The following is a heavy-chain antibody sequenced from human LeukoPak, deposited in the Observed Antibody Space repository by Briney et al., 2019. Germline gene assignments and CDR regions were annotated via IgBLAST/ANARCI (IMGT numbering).Heavy chain of an antibody. D-gene: IGHD3-22*01. J-gene: IGHJ4*02. Sequence: ASVKVSCKASGYTFTGYYMHWVRQAPGQGLEWMGWINPNSGGTNYAQKFQGRVTMTRDTSISTAYMELSRLRSDDTAVYYCARDILGRYDSSGDATKGDCWGQGTLVTVSS. CDR3: ARDILGRYDSSGDATKGDC. CDR1: GYTFTGYY. CDR2: INPNSGGT. V-gene: IGHV1-2*02.